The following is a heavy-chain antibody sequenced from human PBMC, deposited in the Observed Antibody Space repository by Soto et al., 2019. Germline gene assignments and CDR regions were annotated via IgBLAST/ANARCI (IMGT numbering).Heavy chain of an antibody. Sequence: QVQLQQWGAGLLKPSETLSLTCAVYGGSFSGYYWSWIRQPPGKGLEWIGEINHSGSTNYNPSLKSRVTISVDTSKNQFSLKLSSVTAADTAVYYCARGPPYGSGSYYNGRLDYWGQGTLVTVSS. V-gene: IGHV4-34*01. CDR2: INHSGST. CDR3: ARGPPYGSGSYYNGRLDY. CDR1: GGSFSGYY. D-gene: IGHD3-10*01. J-gene: IGHJ4*02.